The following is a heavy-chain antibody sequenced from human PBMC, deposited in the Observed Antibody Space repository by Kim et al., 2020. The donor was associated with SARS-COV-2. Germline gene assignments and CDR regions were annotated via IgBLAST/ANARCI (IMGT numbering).Heavy chain of an antibody. D-gene: IGHD6-19*01. CDR3: ATAPAVAGTSASWFDP. Sequence: ASVKVSCKVSGYTLTQLSMHWVRQAPGKGLEWMGGFDPEDVETIYAQKFQGRVTMTEDTSTDTAYMELSSLRSEDTAVYYCATAPAVAGTSASWFDPWGQGTLVTVSS. J-gene: IGHJ5*02. CDR2: FDPEDVET. V-gene: IGHV1-24*01. CDR1: GYTLTQLS.